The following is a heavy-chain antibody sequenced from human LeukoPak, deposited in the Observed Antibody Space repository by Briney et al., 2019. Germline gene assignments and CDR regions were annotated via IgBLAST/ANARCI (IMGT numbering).Heavy chain of an antibody. V-gene: IGHV3-48*02. CDR1: GFTFSSYS. CDR3: ARDHIRYYDILTGYSYYYYYYGMDV. CDR2: ISSSSSTI. D-gene: IGHD3-9*01. Sequence: GSLTLSCAASGFTFSSYSMNWVRQAPGKGLEWVSYISSSSSTIYYADSVKGRFTISRDNAKNSLYLQMDSLRDEDTAVYYCARDHIRYYDILTGYSYYYYYYGMDVWGQRNTVTVSS. J-gene: IGHJ6*02.